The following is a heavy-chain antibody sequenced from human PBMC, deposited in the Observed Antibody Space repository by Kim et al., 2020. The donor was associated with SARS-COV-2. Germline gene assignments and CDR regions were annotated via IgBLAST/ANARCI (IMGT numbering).Heavy chain of an antibody. CDR3: TTELPPSIAVADGENF. V-gene: IGHV3-15*01. J-gene: IGHJ4*02. D-gene: IGHD6-19*01. CDR1: GFTFSNAW. CDR2: MKSKTDGGTT. Sequence: GGSLRLSCAASGFTFSNAWMSWVRQAPGKGLEWVGRMKSKTDGGTTDYAAPVKGRFTISRDDSKNTLYLQMNSLTTEDTAVYYCTTELPPSIAVADGENFWGQGTLVTVSS.